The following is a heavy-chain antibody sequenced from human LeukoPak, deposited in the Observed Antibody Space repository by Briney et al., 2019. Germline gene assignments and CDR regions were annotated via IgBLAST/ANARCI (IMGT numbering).Heavy chain of an antibody. CDR3: TRSHSSSWYVWYFQH. V-gene: IGHV3-49*04. D-gene: IGHD6-13*01. CDR2: IRSKAYGGTT. Sequence: GGSLRLSCTASGFTFGDYAMSWVRQAPGKGLEWVGFIRSKAYGGTTEYAASVKGRFTISRDDSKSIAYLQMNSLKTEDTAVYYCTRSHSSSWYVWYFQHWGQGTLVTVSS. CDR1: GFTFGDYA. J-gene: IGHJ1*01.